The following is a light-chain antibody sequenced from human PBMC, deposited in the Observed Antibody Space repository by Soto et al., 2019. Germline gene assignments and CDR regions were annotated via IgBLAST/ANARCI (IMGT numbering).Light chain of an antibody. CDR3: CSYASGYTHYV. J-gene: IGLJ1*01. V-gene: IGLV2-11*01. Sequence: QSVLTQPPSVSGSPGQSVTTSCTGTRSDVGAYNYVSWYQQHPGKAPKLMICDVSQRPSGVPDRLSGSKSGNTASLTISGLQAEDEADYFCCSYASGYTHYVFGTGTKVTVL. CDR2: DVS. CDR1: RSDVGAYNY.